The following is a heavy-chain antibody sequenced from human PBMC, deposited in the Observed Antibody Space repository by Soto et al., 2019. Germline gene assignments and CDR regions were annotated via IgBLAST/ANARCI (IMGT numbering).Heavy chain of an antibody. CDR3: ARPRYYYDSGTYSDAHPADY. D-gene: IGHD3-22*01. CDR1: GFTFSSYA. J-gene: IGHJ4*02. V-gene: IGHV3-30-3*01. CDR2: ISHDGDNT. Sequence: PGGSLRLSCAASGFTFSSYARHWVRQAPGKGLEWVAFISHDGDNTYYADSVKGRFSIFRDNSNNTLYLQMNSLRTEDTAVFYCARPRYYYDSGTYSDAHPADYWGRGTMVTVYS.